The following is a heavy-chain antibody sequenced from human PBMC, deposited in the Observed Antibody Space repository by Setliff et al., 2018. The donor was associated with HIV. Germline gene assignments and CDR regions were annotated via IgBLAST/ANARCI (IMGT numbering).Heavy chain of an antibody. CDR3: ARGGGTGDFDS. Sequence: PSETLSLTCAVYGGSFSGFYWSWIRQPPGKGLEWIGEINHGVSTFYNPSLKSRVTISVDTSKNQVSLRMRSVTAADTAVYYCARGGGTGDFDSWGQGTLVTVSS. V-gene: IGHV4-34*01. J-gene: IGHJ4*02. D-gene: IGHD1-1*01. CDR1: GGSFSGFY. CDR2: INHGVST.